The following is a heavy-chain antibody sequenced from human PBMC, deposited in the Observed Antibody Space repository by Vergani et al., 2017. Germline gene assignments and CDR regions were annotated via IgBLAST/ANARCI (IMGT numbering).Heavy chain of an antibody. D-gene: IGHD2-2*01. CDR3: TTAHIVVVPATNWFDP. V-gene: IGHV3-15*01. CDR1: GFTFSNAW. J-gene: IGHJ5*02. CDR2: IKSKTDGGTT. Sequence: EVQLVESGGGLVKPGGSLRLSCAASGFTFSNAWMSWVRQAPGKGLEWVGRIKSKTDGGTTDYAAPVKGRFTISRDDSKNTLYRQMNRLKTEDTAGYYCTTAHIVVVPATNWFDPWGQGTLVTVSS.